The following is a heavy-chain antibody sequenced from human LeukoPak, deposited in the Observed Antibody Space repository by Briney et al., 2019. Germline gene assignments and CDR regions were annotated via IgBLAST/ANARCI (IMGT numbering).Heavy chain of an antibody. V-gene: IGHV1-24*01. Sequence: ASVKVSCKVSGYTLTELSMHWVRQAPGKGLEWMGGFDPEDGETIYAQKFQGRVTMTEDTSTDTAYMELSSLRSEDTAVYYCATRLYCSSTSCFLGGPFDPWGQGTLSPSPQ. CDR2: FDPEDGET. J-gene: IGHJ5*02. CDR3: ATRLYCSSTSCFLGGPFDP. D-gene: IGHD2-2*01. CDR1: GYTLTELS.